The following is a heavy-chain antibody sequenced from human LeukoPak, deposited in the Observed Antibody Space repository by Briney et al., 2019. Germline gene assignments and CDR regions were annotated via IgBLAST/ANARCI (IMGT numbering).Heavy chain of an antibody. V-gene: IGHV4-39*07. Sequence: SETLSLTCTVSGGSISSSSYYWGWIRQPPGKGLEWIGSIYYSGSTYYNPSLKSRVTISVDTSKNQFSLRLSSVTAADTAVYYCARVTVTTSQLDYWGQGTLVTVSP. D-gene: IGHD4-17*01. CDR3: ARVTVTTSQLDY. J-gene: IGHJ4*02. CDR2: IYYSGST. CDR1: GGSISSSSYY.